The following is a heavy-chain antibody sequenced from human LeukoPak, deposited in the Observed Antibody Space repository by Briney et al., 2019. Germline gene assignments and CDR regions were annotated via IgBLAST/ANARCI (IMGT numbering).Heavy chain of an antibody. J-gene: IGHJ4*02. D-gene: IGHD3-22*01. CDR1: GFTFSSYE. Sequence: PGGSLRLSCAASGFTFSSYEMNWVRQAPGKGLEWVSYISTSGSPIYYGNSVKGRFTISRDNAKNSLYLQVNSLRAEDTALYYCARRGFYDTSGYLFDHWGQGTLVTVSS. CDR2: ISTSGSPI. V-gene: IGHV3-48*03. CDR3: ARRGFYDTSGYLFDH.